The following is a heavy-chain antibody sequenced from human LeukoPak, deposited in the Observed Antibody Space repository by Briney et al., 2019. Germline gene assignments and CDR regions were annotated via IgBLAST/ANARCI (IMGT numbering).Heavy chain of an antibody. D-gene: IGHD6-19*01. CDR1: GGSISSYY. Sequence: SETLSLTCTVSGGSISSYYWSWIRQPPGKGLEWIGYIYYSGSTNYNPSLKSRVTISVDTSKNQFSLKLSSVTAADTAGYYCASPGYSSGWYYFDYWGQGTLVTVSS. J-gene: IGHJ4*02. CDR2: IYYSGST. CDR3: ASPGYSSGWYYFDY. V-gene: IGHV4-59*01.